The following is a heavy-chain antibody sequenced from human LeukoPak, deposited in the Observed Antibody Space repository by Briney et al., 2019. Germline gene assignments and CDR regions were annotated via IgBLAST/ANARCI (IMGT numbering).Heavy chain of an antibody. Sequence: ASVKVSCKASGYTFTGHFLHWVRQAPGQGLEWMGWINPYSGDTNYAQKFQGRVTMTRDTSISTAYLDLSRLTSADTAVYYCARDSEYQLRNNRFDPWGQGTLVTVSS. V-gene: IGHV1-2*02. CDR1: GYTFTGHF. CDR2: INPYSGDT. J-gene: IGHJ5*02. D-gene: IGHD2-2*01. CDR3: ARDSEYQLRNNRFDP.